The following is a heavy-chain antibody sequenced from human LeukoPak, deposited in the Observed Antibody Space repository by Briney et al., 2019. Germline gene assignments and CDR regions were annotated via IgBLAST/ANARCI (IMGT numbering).Heavy chain of an antibody. J-gene: IGHJ4*02. V-gene: IGHV3-30*04. D-gene: IGHD2-15*01. CDR2: ISYGGSNK. Sequence: GRSLRLSCAASGFTFSSYAMHWVRQAPGKGLEWVAVISYGGSNKYYADSVKGRFTISRDNSKNTLYLQMNSLRAEDTAVYYCAREVVVVVAATRHFDYWGQGTLVTVSS. CDR3: AREVVVVVAATRHFDY. CDR1: GFTFSSYA.